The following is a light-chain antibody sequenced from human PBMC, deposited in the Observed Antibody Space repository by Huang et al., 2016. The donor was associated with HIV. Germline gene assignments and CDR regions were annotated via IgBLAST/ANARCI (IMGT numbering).Light chain of an antibody. J-gene: IGKJ1*01. V-gene: IGKV1-17*03. CDR3: LQHHAYPRT. Sequence: DIQLTQSPSAMSASVGDRVPITCRASQGIANYLVWFQQRPGGAPKSLIYAASSLQSGVPSRFSGSGSGTKFTLTISGLQPEDFATYYCLQHHAYPRTFGQGTKVEV. CDR2: AAS. CDR1: QGIANY.